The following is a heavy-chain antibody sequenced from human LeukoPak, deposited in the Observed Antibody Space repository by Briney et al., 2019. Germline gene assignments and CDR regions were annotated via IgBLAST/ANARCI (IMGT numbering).Heavy chain of an antibody. D-gene: IGHD2-15*01. CDR1: GYTFTSYD. J-gene: IGHJ6*03. CDR2: MNPNSGNT. V-gene: IGHV1-8*01. CDR3: ARGQKWQLLHYYYYYMDV. Sequence: GASVKVSCTASGYTFTSYDINWVRQATGQGLEWMGWMNPNSGNTGYAQKFQGRVTMTRNTSISTAYMELSSLRSEDTAVYYCARGQKWQLLHYYYYYMDVWGKGTTVTVSS.